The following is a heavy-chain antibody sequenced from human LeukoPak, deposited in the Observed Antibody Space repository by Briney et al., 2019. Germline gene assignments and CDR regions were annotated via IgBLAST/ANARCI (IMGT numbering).Heavy chain of an antibody. V-gene: IGHV1-2*02. CDR3: AREGYCSSTSCYLGAFDI. CDR1: GFTFSSYG. CDR2: INPNSGGT. D-gene: IGHD2-2*01. J-gene: IGHJ3*02. Sequence: GGSLRLSCAASGFTFSSYGMHWVRQAPGQGLEWMGWINPNSGGTNYAQKFQGRVTMTRDTSISTAYMELSRLRSDDTAVYYCAREGYCSSTSCYLGAFDIWGQGTMVTVSS.